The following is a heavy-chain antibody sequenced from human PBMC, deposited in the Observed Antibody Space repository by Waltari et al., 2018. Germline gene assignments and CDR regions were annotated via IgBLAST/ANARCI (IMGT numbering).Heavy chain of an antibody. CDR1: GFTFDDYA. V-gene: IGHV3-9*01. CDR2: ISWNSGSI. D-gene: IGHD6-25*01. Sequence: EAQLVESGGGLVQPGRSLRLSCAGSGFTFDDYAMNWVRQAPGKGREWVSGISWNSGSIGYADSVKGRFTISRDNAKNSLYLQMNSLRLDDTALYYCAKDGYSGNTTNWFDPWGQGTLVTVSS. CDR3: AKDGYSGNTTNWFDP. J-gene: IGHJ5*02.